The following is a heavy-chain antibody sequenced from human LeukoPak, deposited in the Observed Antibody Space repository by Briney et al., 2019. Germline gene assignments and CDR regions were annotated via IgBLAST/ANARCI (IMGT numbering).Heavy chain of an antibody. CDR2: INPNSGGT. J-gene: IGHJ4*02. CDR1: GYTFTGYY. Sequence: ASVKVSCKASGYTFTGYYMHWVRQAPGQGLERMGWINPNSGGTNYAQKFQGRVTMTRDTSISTAYMELSRLRSDDTAVYYCARDGGGWDKLRYWGQGTLVTVSS. V-gene: IGHV1-2*02. CDR3: ARDGGGWDKLRY. D-gene: IGHD1-26*01.